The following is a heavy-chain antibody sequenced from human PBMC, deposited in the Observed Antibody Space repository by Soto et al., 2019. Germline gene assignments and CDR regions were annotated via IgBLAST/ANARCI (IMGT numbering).Heavy chain of an antibody. D-gene: IGHD5-12*01. CDR2: IYYSGST. V-gene: IGHV4-59*04. J-gene: IGHJ4*02. Sequence: PSDTTSLTCRLSGFSLSRFSWSCIRPPPGKGLEWLGYIYYSGSTYYNPSLKSRVTISVDTSKNQFSLKLSSVTAADTAVYYCERHRFEMATIADFDYWGQGTLVTVSS. CDR1: GFSLSRFS. CDR3: ERHRFEMATIADFDY.